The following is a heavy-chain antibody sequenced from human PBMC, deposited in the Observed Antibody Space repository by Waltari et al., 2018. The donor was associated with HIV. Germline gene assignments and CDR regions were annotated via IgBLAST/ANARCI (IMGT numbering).Heavy chain of an antibody. Sequence: VQLVESGGGLVKPGESLRRSCGGSGVACGKYRLSWVRQAPGKGLEWISTISSTSGYIEYADSVKGRFTVSRDNAKKSLSLQMNSLRAEDAAVYYCARGLTIFGDVIPYYFDHWGQGSLVTVSS. J-gene: IGHJ4*01. V-gene: IGHV3-21*01. D-gene: IGHD3-3*01. CDR1: GVACGKYR. CDR2: ISSTSGYI. CDR3: ARGLTIFGDVIPYYFDH.